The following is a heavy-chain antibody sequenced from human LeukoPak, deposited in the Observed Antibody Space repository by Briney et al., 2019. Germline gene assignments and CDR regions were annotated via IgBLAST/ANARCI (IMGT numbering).Heavy chain of an antibody. J-gene: IGHJ4*02. Sequence: GGSLRLSCAASGFTVSSNYMSWVRQAPGKGLEWVSVIYSGGSTYYADSVKGRITISRHNSKNTVYLQMNSLRAEDTAVYYCASRGGFSYFDYWGQGSLVTVSS. CDR1: GFTVSSNY. D-gene: IGHD3-10*01. CDR3: ASRGGFSYFDY. V-gene: IGHV3-53*04. CDR2: IYSGGST.